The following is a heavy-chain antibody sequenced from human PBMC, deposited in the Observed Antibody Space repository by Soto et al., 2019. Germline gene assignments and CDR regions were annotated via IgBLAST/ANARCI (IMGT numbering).Heavy chain of an antibody. CDR3: AREWISSTCYHFQH. D-gene: IGHD2-2*01. CDR1: GFTFRSYT. Sequence: GGSLRLPCAASGFTFRSYTVICVRQDPGMGLEWVSGISISDNTYYADSVNGRFTISRDNSKNTLYMQMNSLKTEDTAVYYCAREWISSTCYHFQHCGQGTLLTVSS. V-gene: IGHV3-23*01. J-gene: IGHJ1*01. CDR2: ISISDNT.